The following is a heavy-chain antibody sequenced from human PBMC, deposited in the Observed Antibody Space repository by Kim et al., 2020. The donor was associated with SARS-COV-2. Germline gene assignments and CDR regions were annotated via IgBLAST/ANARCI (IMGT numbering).Heavy chain of an antibody. CDR1: GFTFSSYG. V-gene: IGHV3-30*18. J-gene: IGHJ6*02. D-gene: IGHD5-18*01. Sequence: GGSLRLSCAASGFTFSSYGMHWVRQAPGKGLEWVAVISYDGSNKYYADSVKGRFTISRDNSKNTLYLQMNSLRAEDTAVYYCAKPIQLWFGYYYYGMDVWGQGTTVTVSS. CDR2: ISYDGSNK. CDR3: AKPIQLWFGYYYYGMDV.